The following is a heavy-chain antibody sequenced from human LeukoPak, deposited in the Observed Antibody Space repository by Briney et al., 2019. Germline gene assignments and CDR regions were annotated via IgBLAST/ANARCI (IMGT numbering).Heavy chain of an antibody. D-gene: IGHD6-13*01. Sequence: TGGSLRLSCAASGFTVSSNYMSWVRQAPGKGLEWVSVIYSGGGTYYADSVKGRFTISRDNSKNTLYLQMNSLRAEDTAVYYCARGEGWEQQLAHFDYWGQGTLVTVSS. J-gene: IGHJ4*02. CDR1: GFTVSSNY. CDR3: ARGEGWEQQLAHFDY. V-gene: IGHV3-66*01. CDR2: IYSGGGT.